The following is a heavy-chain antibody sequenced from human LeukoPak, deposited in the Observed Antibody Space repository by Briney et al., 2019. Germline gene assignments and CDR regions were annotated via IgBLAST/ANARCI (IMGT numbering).Heavy chain of an antibody. V-gene: IGHV3-30*18. J-gene: IGHJ4*02. CDR2: ISHDGSNK. D-gene: IGHD1-26*01. CDR1: GFTFSSYG. CDR3: AKDVGEVMFDY. Sequence: GGSLRLSCAASGFTFSSYGMHWVRQAPGKGPEWVAVISHDGSNKYYADSVKGRFTISRDNSKNTLYLQMNSLRAEDTAVYYCAKDVGEVMFDYWGQGTLVTVSS.